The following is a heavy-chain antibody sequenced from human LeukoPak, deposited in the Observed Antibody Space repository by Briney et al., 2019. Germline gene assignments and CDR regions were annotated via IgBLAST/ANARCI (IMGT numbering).Heavy chain of an antibody. CDR3: ARERPAAASAFEI. Sequence: PGGSLRLSCAASGFTFSDYYMSWIRQAPGKGLERVANIKTDGSAKNYVDSVKGRFTISRDNAKNSLFLQMNSLRGEDTALYFCARERPAAASAFEIWGQGTRVTVSS. CDR1: GFTFSDYY. J-gene: IGHJ3*02. V-gene: IGHV3-7*01. D-gene: IGHD6-25*01. CDR2: IKTDGSAK.